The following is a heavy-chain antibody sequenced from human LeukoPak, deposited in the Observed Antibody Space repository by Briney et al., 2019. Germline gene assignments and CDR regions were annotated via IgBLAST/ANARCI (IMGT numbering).Heavy chain of an antibody. J-gene: IGHJ5*02. CDR1: GFTVRNHV. D-gene: IGHD6-13*01. V-gene: IGHV3-23*01. Sequence: PGGCLRLSRAAYGFTVRNHVGGWVRQARGRGVEWDSRIRGEGDGINYASCVRGRFTRSRDNTQNTVSVQMKSFRAQDTAISYYAKHRYGGYRAAADDGGNCFDLWGQGTLVTVSS. CDR2: IRGEGDGI. CDR3: AKHRYGGYRAAADDGGNCFDL.